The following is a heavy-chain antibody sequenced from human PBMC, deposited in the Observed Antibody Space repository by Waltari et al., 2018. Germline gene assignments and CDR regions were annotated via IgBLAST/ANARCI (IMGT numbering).Heavy chain of an antibody. CDR2: INHGGSP. J-gene: IGHJ4*02. V-gene: IGHV4-34*01. CDR1: GGSFSGYY. Sequence: QVQLQQWGAGLLKPSETLSLTCAVYGGSFSGYYWSWIRRPPGKGLRWVREINHGGSPSHNTSLSRVITISADTSKNQVSRRVGSVTAADTAVYYCAGVCRGGSCYFDLWGQGTLVTVSS. CDR3: AGVCRGGSCYFDL. D-gene: IGHD2-15*01.